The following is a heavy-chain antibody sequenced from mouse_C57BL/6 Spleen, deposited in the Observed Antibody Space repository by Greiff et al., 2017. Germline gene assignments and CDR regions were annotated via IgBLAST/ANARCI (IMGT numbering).Heavy chain of an antibody. D-gene: IGHD1-1*01. J-gene: IGHJ3*01. CDR2: IHPNSGST. Sequence: VQLQQPGAELVKPGASVKLSCKASGYTFTSYWMHWVKQRPGQGLEWIGMIHPNSGSTNYNEKFKSKATLTVDKSSSTAYMQLSSLTSEDSAVYYCAGGSSYPAWFAYGGQGTLVTVSA. CDR3: AGGSSYPAWFAY. CDR1: GYTFTSYW. V-gene: IGHV1-64*01.